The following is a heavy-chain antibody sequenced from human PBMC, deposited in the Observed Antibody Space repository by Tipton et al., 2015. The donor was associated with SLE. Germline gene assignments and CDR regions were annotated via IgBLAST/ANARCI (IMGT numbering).Heavy chain of an antibody. D-gene: IGHD6-19*01. CDR3: AKDPPYSSGWYHAFDI. V-gene: IGHV3-23*01. CDR1: GFIFSSYA. J-gene: IGHJ3*02. CDR2: ISGSGGTT. Sequence: SLRLSCAASGFIFSSYAMSWVRQAPGKGLEWVSAISGSGGTTYYTDSVKGRFTISRDNSKNTLYLQMNSLRAEDTAVYYCAKDPPYSSGWYHAFDIWGQGTMVTVSS.